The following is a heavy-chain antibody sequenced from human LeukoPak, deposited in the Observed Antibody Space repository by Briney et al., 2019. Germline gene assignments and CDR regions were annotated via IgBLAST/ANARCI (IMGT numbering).Heavy chain of an antibody. D-gene: IGHD5-12*01. CDR2: MYFNSGAT. J-gene: IGHJ3*02. Sequence: ASVKVSCKASGLTFRDYYVQWVRQVPGQGLEWVGWMYFNSGATRYAPKFQGRVTLTGDTSTNTVYMELSGLGSDDTAMYYCAREGSSASGQDWYAFDIWGQEIMVTVSS. CDR1: GLTFRDYY. CDR3: AREGSSASGQDWYAFDI. V-gene: IGHV1-2*02.